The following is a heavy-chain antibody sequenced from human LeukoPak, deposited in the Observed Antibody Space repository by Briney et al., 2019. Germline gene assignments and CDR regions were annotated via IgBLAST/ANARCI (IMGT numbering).Heavy chain of an antibody. D-gene: IGHD6-13*01. CDR3: AKGLLAAAGVWDYFDY. Sequence: PGGSLRLSCAASGFTFSSYAMSWVRQAPGKGLEWVSAISGSGGSTYYADSVKGRFTISRDNSKNTLYLQMNSLRAEDTAVYYCAKGLLAAAGVWDYFDYWGQGTLVTVSS. V-gene: IGHV3-23*01. J-gene: IGHJ4*02. CDR2: ISGSGGST. CDR1: GFTFSSYA.